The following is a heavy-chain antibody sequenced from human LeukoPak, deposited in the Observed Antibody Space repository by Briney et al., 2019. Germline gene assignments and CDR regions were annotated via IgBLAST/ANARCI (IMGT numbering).Heavy chain of an antibody. Sequence: ASVKVSCKASGYTFPSNGIIWVRQAPGQGLEWIGWISAYNGDTNCAHKLQGRVTMTTDTSTSTVYMELRSLRSDDTAVYYCARGPAAMMGRVDYWGQGTLVTVSS. CDR3: ARGPAAMMGRVDY. V-gene: IGHV1-18*01. CDR2: ISAYNGDT. D-gene: IGHD2-2*01. J-gene: IGHJ4*02. CDR1: GYTFPSNG.